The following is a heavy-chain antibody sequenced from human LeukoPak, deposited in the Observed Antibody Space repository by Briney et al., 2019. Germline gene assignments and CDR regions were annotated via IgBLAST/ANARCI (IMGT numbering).Heavy chain of an antibody. CDR3: ARLTGYSSESWFDP. CDR2: IYYSGST. CDR1: GGSISSSSYY. D-gene: IGHD3-9*01. Sequence: SETLSLTCTVSGGSISSSSYYWGWIRQPPGKGLEWIGYIYYSGSTNYKSSLKSRVTISVDTSKNQFSLKLSSVTAADTAVYYCARLTGYSSESWFDPWGQGTLVTVSS. J-gene: IGHJ5*02. V-gene: IGHV4-39*07.